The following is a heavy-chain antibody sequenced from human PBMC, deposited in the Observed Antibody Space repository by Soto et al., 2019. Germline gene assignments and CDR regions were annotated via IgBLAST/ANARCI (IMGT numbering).Heavy chain of an antibody. Sequence: QVQLVQSGAEVKKPGASVQVSCKASGYTFTNYGISWVRQAPGQGLEWMGLISGYNGKTDYSHNFQDRITLNTDTSTSTAYMEVRSLRSDDTAVYYCARDGFIPNESPVFRAKFDPWGQGTLVTVSS. CDR1: GYTFTNYG. CDR3: ARDGFIPNESPVFRAKFDP. D-gene: IGHD3-10*02. J-gene: IGHJ5*02. CDR2: ISGYNGKT. V-gene: IGHV1-18*01.